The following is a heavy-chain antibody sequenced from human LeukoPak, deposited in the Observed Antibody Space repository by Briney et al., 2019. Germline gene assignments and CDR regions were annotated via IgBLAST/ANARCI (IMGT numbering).Heavy chain of an antibody. Sequence: ASVKVSCKASGYTFTGYYMHWVRQAPGQGLEWMGWINPNSGGTNYAQKFQGWVTMTRDKSISTAYMELSRLRSDDMAVYYCAMLDTAMGTDYWGQGTLVTVSS. J-gene: IGHJ4*02. CDR2: INPNSGGT. V-gene: IGHV1-2*04. CDR3: AMLDTAMGTDY. CDR1: GYTFTGYY. D-gene: IGHD5-18*01.